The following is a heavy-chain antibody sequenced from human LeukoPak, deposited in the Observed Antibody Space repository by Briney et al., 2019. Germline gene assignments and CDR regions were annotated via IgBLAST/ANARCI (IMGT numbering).Heavy chain of an antibody. J-gene: IGHJ6*02. D-gene: IGHD1-26*01. CDR1: GFTFSSYV. V-gene: IGHV3-30*02. Sequence: GGSLRLSCAASGFTFSSYVMHCVRQALGEGREWVAFIRYDGSNKYYADSVRGRSTISRDNSKNTLYLQMNSLRAEDTAVYYCARDPGSYQTDACGPGTPVTVS. CDR3: ARDPGSYQTDA. CDR2: IRYDGSNK.